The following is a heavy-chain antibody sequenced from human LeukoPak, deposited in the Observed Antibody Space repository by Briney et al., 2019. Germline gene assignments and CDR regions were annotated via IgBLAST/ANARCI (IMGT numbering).Heavy chain of an antibody. CDR3: ARYSYGNYYYYYMDV. V-gene: IGHV4-59*12. J-gene: IGHJ6*03. CDR2: IYHSGST. Sequence: SETLSLTCTVSGGSISSYYWSWIRQPPGKGLEWIGSIYHSGSTYYNPSLKSRVTISVDTSKNQFSLKLSSVTAADTAVYYCARYSYGNYYYYYMDVWGKGTTVTVSS. D-gene: IGHD5-18*01. CDR1: GGSISSYY.